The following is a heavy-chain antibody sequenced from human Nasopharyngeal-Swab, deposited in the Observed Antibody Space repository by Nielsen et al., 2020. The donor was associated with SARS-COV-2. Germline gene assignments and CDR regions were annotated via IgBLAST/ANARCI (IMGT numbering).Heavy chain of an antibody. Sequence: GGSLRLSCAASGFTFSSYGMHWVRQAPGKGLEWVAVISYDGSNKYYADSVKGRFTISRDNSKNTLYLQMNSLRAEDTAVYYCARANSSSWSFDYWGQGTLGTVSS. CDR3: ARANSSSWSFDY. J-gene: IGHJ4*02. CDR2: ISYDGSNK. D-gene: IGHD6-13*01. V-gene: IGHV3-30*03. CDR1: GFTFSSYG.